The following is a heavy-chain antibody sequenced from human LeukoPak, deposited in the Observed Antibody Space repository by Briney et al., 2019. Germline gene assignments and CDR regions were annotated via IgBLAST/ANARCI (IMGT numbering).Heavy chain of an antibody. CDR2: IYPGDSDT. Sequence: GGSLKISCKGSGYSFTSYWIGWVRQMPGKGLGWMGIIYPGDSDTRYSPSFQGQVTISADKSISTAYLQWSSLKASDTAMYYCARLGRRNSYGSPYWYFDLWGRGTLVTVSS. CDR1: GYSFTSYW. V-gene: IGHV5-51*01. J-gene: IGHJ2*01. D-gene: IGHD5-18*01. CDR3: ARLGRRNSYGSPYWYFDL.